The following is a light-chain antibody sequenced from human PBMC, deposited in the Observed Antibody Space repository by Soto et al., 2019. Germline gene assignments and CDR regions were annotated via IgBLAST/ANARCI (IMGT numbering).Light chain of an antibody. J-gene: IGKJ4*01. Sequence: DIQMTQSPSSLSASVGDRVTITCRASRGISNFLAWYQHKPGKVPKLLIYAASTLQSGVPSRFSGSGSGTDFTLTISSLQPEDVATYYCQKYKSAPSLTFGGGTKVEIK. CDR3: QKYKSAPSLT. CDR1: RGISNF. CDR2: AAS. V-gene: IGKV1-27*01.